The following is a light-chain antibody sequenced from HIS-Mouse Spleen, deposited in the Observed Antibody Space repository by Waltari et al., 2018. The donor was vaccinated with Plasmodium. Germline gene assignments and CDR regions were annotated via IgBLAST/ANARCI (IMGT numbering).Light chain of an antibody. V-gene: IGKV1-8*01. CDR1: QGISSY. J-gene: IGKJ4*01. CDR3: QQYYSYLLT. CDR2: AAS. Sequence: AIRMTQSPSSFSAPTGDRSPSTCRASQGISSYLAWYQQKPGKAPKLLIYAASTLQSGVPSRFSGSGSGTDFTLTISCLQSEDFATYYCQQYYSYLLTFGGGTKVEIK.